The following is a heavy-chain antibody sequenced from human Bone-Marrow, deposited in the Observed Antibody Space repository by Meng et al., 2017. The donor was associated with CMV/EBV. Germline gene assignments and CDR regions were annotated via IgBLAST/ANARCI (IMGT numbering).Heavy chain of an antibody. Sequence: SVKVSCKASGGTFSSYTISWVRQAPGQGLEWMGRIIPILGIANYAQKFQGRVTITADKSASTAYMELSSLRSEDTAVYYCARDASAAGTDWFDPWGQGTLVTVSS. CDR1: GGTFSSYT. CDR2: IIPILGIA. V-gene: IGHV1-69*04. D-gene: IGHD6-13*01. CDR3: ARDASAAGTDWFDP. J-gene: IGHJ5*02.